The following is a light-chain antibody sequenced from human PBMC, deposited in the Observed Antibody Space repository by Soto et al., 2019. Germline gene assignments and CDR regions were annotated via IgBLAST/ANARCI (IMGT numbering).Light chain of an antibody. Sequence: EIVMTQSPATPSVSPGERATLSCRASQSVSSNLAWYQQKPGQAPRLLIYGASTRATGIPARFSGSGSGTEFTLTISSLQSEDFAVYYCQQYNNWPRGTFGQGTKVDI. CDR3: QQYNNWPRGT. CDR1: QSVSSN. V-gene: IGKV3-15*01. CDR2: GAS. J-gene: IGKJ1*01.